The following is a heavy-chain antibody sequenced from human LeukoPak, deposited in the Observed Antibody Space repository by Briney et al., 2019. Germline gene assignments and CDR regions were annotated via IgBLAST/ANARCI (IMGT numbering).Heavy chain of an antibody. J-gene: IGHJ6*03. CDR3: ARVFKAVAGTNYYYYMDV. V-gene: IGHV3-48*01. Sequence: QSGGSLRLSCAASGFTFSSYSMNWVRQAPGKGLEWVSYISSSSSTIYYADSVKGRFTISRDNAKNSLYLQMNSLRAEDTALYYCARVFKAVAGTNYYYYMDVRGKGTTVTVSS. D-gene: IGHD6-19*01. CDR1: GFTFSSYS. CDR2: ISSSSSTI.